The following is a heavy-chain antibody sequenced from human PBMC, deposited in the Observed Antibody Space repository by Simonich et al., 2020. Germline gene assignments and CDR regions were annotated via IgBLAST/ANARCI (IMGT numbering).Heavy chain of an antibody. J-gene: IGHJ6*02. D-gene: IGHD6-13*01. CDR3: ARVGYSNYYYYGMDV. CDR1: GYSISSGYY. V-gene: IGHV4-38-2*01. Sequence: QVQLQESGPGLVKPSETLSLTCAVSGYSISSGYYWGWIRQPPGKGLEWIGSIYQSGSTSYNPSLKSRVTISVDPSKNQFSLKLSSVTAADTAVYYCARVGYSNYYYYGMDVWGQGTTVTVSS. CDR2: IYQSGST.